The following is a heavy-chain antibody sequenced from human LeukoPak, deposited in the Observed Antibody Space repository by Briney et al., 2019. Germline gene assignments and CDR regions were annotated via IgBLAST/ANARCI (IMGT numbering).Heavy chain of an antibody. J-gene: IGHJ4*02. V-gene: IGHV3-15*01. CDR2: IKSKTDGGTT. CDR3: TTDPDGSYYD. CDR1: GFTFSNAW. D-gene: IGHD1-26*01. Sequence: GGSLRLSCAASGFTFSNAWMSWVRQAQGKGREWVGRIKSKTDGGTTDYAAPVKGRFTISRDDSKNTLYLQMNRLKTEDTAVYYCTTDPDGSYYDWGQGTLVTVSS.